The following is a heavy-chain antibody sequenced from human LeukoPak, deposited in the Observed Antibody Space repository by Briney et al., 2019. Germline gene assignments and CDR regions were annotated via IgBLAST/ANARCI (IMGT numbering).Heavy chain of an antibody. Sequence: PSGPLSLTCAVLDGSFSGNYWSWIAKPPGKGRRWRGAFIHSGRTPDNPSRKSRDTMSVVTSKNQFSLKLSSVTAADTAVYDCARTTVVKRKSRNCYFDLWGRGTLVTVSS. D-gene: IGHD4-23*01. V-gene: IGHV4-34*12. J-gene: IGHJ2*01. CDR2: FIHSGRT. CDR3: ARTTVVKRKSRNCYFDL. CDR1: DGSFSGNY.